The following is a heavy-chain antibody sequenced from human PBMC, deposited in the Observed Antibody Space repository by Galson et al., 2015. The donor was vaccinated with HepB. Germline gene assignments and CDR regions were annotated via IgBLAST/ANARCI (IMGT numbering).Heavy chain of an antibody. CDR1: GFTFSNAW. CDR2: IKSKTDGGTT. V-gene: IGHV3-15*01. J-gene: IGHJ6*02. CDR3: TTDLGRLGGDYPYYYYGMDV. Sequence: SLRLSCAASGFTFSNAWMSWVRQAPGKGLEWVGRIKSKTDGGTTDYAAPVKGRFTISRDDSKNTLYLQMNSLKTEDTAVYYCTTDLGRLGGDYPYYYYGMDVWGQGTTVTVSS. D-gene: IGHD4-17*01.